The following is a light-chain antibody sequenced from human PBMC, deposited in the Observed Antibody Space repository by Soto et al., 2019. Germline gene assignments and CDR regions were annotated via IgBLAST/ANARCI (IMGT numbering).Light chain of an antibody. CDR1: SSDVGGYNY. J-gene: IGLJ2*01. CDR2: DVS. V-gene: IGLV2-11*01. Sequence: QSALTQPRSVSGSPGQSVTISCTGTSSDVGGYNYVSWYQQHPGKAPKLMIYDVSKRPSGVPDRFSGSKSGNTASLTISGLQAEDEAVYYCCSYAGSYTLVVFGGGTKLTVL. CDR3: CSYAGSYTLVV.